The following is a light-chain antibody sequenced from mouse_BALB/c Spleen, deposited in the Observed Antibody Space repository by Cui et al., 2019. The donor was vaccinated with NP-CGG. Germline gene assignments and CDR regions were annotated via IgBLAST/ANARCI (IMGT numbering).Light chain of an antibody. V-gene: IGLV1*01. CDR3: ALWYSNHWV. CDR2: GTN. J-gene: IGLJ1*01. CDR1: TGAVTTSNY. Sequence: VVPQESDLTTSPGETVTLTCRSSTGAVTTSNYANWVQEKPDHLFTGLIGGTNNRVPGVPARFSGSLIGDKAALTITGAQTEDEAIYFCALWYSNHWVFGGGTKLTVL.